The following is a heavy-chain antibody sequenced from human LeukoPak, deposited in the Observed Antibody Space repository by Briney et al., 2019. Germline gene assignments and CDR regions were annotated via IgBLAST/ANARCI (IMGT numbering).Heavy chain of an antibody. CDR2: ISSSSSYI. D-gene: IGHD6-13*01. J-gene: IGHJ4*02. V-gene: IGHV3-21*04. Sequence: GGSLRLSCAASGFTFSSYNMNWVRQAPGKGLEWVSSISSSSSYIYYADSVKGRFTTSRDNAKNSLYLQMNSLRAEDTAVYYCARDGTAVGINYDYWGQGTLVTVSS. CDR1: GFTFSSYN. CDR3: ARDGTAVGINYDY.